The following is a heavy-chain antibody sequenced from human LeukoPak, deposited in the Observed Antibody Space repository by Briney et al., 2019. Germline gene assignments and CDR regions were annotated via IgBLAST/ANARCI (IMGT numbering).Heavy chain of an antibody. CDR2: IKQDGSEK. CDR1: GFTFSSYW. J-gene: IGHJ4*02. CDR3: ARDGVPAAKRNYFDY. D-gene: IGHD2-2*01. Sequence: PGGSLRLSCTASGFTFSSYWMSWVRQAPGKGLEWVANIKQDGSEKYYVDSVKGRFTISRDNAKNSLYLQMNSLRAEDTAMYYCARDGVPAAKRNYFDYWGQGTLVTVSS. V-gene: IGHV3-7*01.